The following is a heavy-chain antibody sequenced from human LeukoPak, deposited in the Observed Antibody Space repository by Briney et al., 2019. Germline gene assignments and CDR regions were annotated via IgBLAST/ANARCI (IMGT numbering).Heavy chain of an antibody. D-gene: IGHD4-17*01. CDR2: IDHSGST. CDR1: GGSLSGYY. CDR3: YGDIGRDY. V-gene: IGHV4-34*01. Sequence: PSETLSLTCAVYGGSLSGYYWSWIRPPPGKGLEWIGEIDHSGSTNYNPSLKSRVTISVDTSKNQFSLKLSSVTAADTAVYYCYGDIGRDYWGQGTLVTVSS. J-gene: IGHJ4*02.